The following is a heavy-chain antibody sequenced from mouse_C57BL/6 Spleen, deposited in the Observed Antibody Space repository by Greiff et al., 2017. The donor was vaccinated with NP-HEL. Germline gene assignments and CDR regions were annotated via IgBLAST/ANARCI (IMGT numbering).Heavy chain of an antibody. J-gene: IGHJ2*01. CDR2: IDPSDSYT. V-gene: IGHV1-59*01. CDR1: GYTFTSYW. D-gene: IGHD1-1*01. Sequence: QVQLQQPGAELVRPGTSVKLSCKASGYTFTSYWMHWVKQRPGQGLEWIGVIDPSDSYTNYNQKFKGKATLTVDKSSSTAYMQLSSLTSEDSAVYYCARPITTVHYFDYWGQGTTLTVSS. CDR3: ARPITTVHYFDY.